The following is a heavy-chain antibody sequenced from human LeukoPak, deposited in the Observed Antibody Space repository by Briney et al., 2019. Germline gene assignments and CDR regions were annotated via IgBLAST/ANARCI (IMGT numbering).Heavy chain of an antibody. Sequence: GASVKVSCKVSGYTLTELSMHWVRQAPGKGLEWMGGFDPEDGETIYAQKFQGRVTMTTDTSTSTAYMELRSLRSDDTAVYYCAREDLEDCTNGVCYGPDYWGQGTLVTVSS. CDR1: GYTLTELS. J-gene: IGHJ4*02. V-gene: IGHV1-24*01. CDR2: FDPEDGET. D-gene: IGHD2-8*01. CDR3: AREDLEDCTNGVCYGPDY.